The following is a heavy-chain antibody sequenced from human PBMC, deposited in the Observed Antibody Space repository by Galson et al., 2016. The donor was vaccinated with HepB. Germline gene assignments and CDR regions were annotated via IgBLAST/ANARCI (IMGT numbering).Heavy chain of an antibody. J-gene: IGHJ4*02. CDR2: LVPPLNLT. Sequence: SVKVSCKASGGTFSSYSFTWVRQAPGQGLEWMGRLVPPLNLTIYAQRFQGRVTITADKSTTAAFMELNSLRSEDTAVYYCVIDYGHYSGRYWGQGTLVTVSS. CDR3: VIDYGHYSGRY. V-gene: IGHV1-69*02. CDR1: GGTFSSYS. D-gene: IGHD4-17*01.